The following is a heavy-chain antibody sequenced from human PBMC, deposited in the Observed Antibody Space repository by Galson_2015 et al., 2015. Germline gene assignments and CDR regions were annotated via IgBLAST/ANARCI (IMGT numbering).Heavy chain of an antibody. V-gene: IGHV3-23*01. CDR2: ISGSGGST. Sequence: SLRLSCAASGFTFSSYAMSWVRQAPGKGLEWVSAISGSGGSTYYADSVKGRFTISRDNSKNTLYLQMNSLRAEDTAVYYCAKARPPPGVVVPAAITYYYYGMDVSCQGTTFPVSS. D-gene: IGHD2-2*01. CDR3: AKARPPPGVVVPAAITYYYYGMDV. CDR1: GFTFSSYA. J-gene: IGHJ6*02.